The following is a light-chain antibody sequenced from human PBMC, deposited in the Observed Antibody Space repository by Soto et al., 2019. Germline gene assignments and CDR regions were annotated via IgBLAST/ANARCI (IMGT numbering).Light chain of an antibody. CDR1: QSVSSSY. Sequence: EIVLTQSPGTLSLSPGERATLSCRASQSVSSSYLAWYQQKPGQAPRLLIYGASSRATGIPDRFSGSGSGTDFTLTISRLEPEDFAVYYCQQYGRSLITFGGGTKVEIK. J-gene: IGKJ4*01. V-gene: IGKV3-20*01. CDR3: QQYGRSLIT. CDR2: GAS.